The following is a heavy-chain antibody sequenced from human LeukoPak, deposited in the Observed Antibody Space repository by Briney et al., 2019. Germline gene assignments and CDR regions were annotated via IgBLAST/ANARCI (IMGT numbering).Heavy chain of an antibody. CDR2: TYYRGSS. J-gene: IGHJ4*02. CDR3: ARGTHDSSGYYFTRYFDY. V-gene: IGHV4-59*01. CDR1: GGSISGYY. D-gene: IGHD3-22*01. Sequence: SETPSLTCVVSGGSISGYYWTWIRQPPGKGLEWIGCTYYRGSSSFNPSLRSRVTISVDMSKNQVSLKLTSVTAADTAVYYCARGTHDSSGYYFTRYFDYWGQGALVTVSS.